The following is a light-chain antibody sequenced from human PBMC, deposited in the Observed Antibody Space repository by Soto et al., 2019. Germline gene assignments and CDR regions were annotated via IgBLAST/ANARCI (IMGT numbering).Light chain of an antibody. CDR1: SSDVGGYNY. CDR2: DVS. J-gene: IGLJ1*01. V-gene: IGLV2-14*01. CDR3: SSYTTSNTRQIV. Sequence: RAASRAGFSGPVITVSCNRTSSDVGGYNYVSWYQQHPGKAPKFMIYDVSNRPSGVSNRFSGSKSGNTASLTISGLQAEDEADYYCSSYTTSNTRQIVFGTGTKATV.